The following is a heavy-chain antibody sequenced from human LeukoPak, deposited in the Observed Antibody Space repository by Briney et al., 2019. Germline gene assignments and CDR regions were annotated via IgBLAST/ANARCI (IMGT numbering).Heavy chain of an antibody. J-gene: IGHJ4*02. D-gene: IGHD1-26*01. V-gene: IGHV4-39*01. CDR1: GVSLCNNYFY. Sequence: KPSETLSLTCTLSGVSLCNNYFYCAWIRQPPGNWLELIGYVHHTGSTFHNSSLKSRVTISADTSQNQFSLSLTSVTAADTAVYYCATLGLLRGAGFNLATHFDYWGQGTLVAVSS. CDR3: ATLGLLRGAGFNLATHFDY. CDR2: VHHTGST.